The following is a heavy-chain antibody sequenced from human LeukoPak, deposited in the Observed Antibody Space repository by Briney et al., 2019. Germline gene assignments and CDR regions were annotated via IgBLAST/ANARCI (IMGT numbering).Heavy chain of an antibody. V-gene: IGHV3-48*03. CDR3: AKAGGSSWYVAPRFDY. Sequence: GGSLRLSCAASGFTFSSYEMNWVRQAPGKGLEWVSYISSSGSTIYYADSVKGRFTISRDNSKNTLYLQMNSLRAEDTAVYYCAKAGGSSWYVAPRFDYWGQGTLVTVSS. D-gene: IGHD6-13*01. CDR2: ISSSGSTI. CDR1: GFTFSSYE. J-gene: IGHJ4*02.